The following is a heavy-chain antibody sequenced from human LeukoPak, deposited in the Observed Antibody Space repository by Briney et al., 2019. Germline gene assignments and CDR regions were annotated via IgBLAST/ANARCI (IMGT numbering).Heavy chain of an antibody. CDR2: IYSGGGT. Sequence: GGSLRLSCAASGVTVSSNYMTWVRQAPGKGLEYVSVIYSGGGTYYADSVKGRFSISRDNSKSTLYLQMNCLRAEDTAVYYCARLVTGTTVVNSGWFDPWGQGTLVTVSS. CDR3: ARLVTGTTVVNSGWFDP. V-gene: IGHV3-66*04. CDR1: GVTVSSNY. D-gene: IGHD4-23*01. J-gene: IGHJ5*02.